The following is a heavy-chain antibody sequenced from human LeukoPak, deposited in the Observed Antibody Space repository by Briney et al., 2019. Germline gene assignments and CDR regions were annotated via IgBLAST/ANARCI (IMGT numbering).Heavy chain of an antibody. CDR3: AKDGNTRWSDGNLCC. J-gene: IGHJ4*02. CDR2: ISSSSSTI. D-gene: IGHD1/OR15-1a*01. V-gene: IGHV3-48*04. Sequence: AGGSLRLSCAASGFTFSSYSMNWVRQAPGKGLEWVSYISSSSSTIYYADSVKGRFTISRDNAKNSLYLQMNSLRAEDTAVYYCAKDGNTRWSDGNLCCWGQGTLVTVSS. CDR1: GFTFSSYS.